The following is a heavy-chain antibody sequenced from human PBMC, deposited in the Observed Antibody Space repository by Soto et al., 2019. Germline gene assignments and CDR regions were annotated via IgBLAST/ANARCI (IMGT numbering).Heavy chain of an antibody. V-gene: IGHV3-66*01. Sequence: GSLRLSCAASGFTVSSNYMSWVRQAPGKGLEWVSVIYSGGSTYYADSVKGRFTISRDNSKNTLYLQMNSLRAEDTAVYYCAKDQFIPRHDYGDYVSDYWGQGTLVTVSS. J-gene: IGHJ4*02. CDR1: GFTVSSNY. CDR3: AKDQFIPRHDYGDYVSDY. D-gene: IGHD4-17*01. CDR2: IYSGGST.